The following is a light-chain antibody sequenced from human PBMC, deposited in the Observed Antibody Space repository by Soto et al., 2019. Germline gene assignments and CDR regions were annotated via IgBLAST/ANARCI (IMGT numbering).Light chain of an antibody. CDR3: QQIGSYPFT. CDR1: HDISTY. V-gene: IGKV1-9*01. J-gene: IGKJ3*01. CDR2: EAS. Sequence: DIQLTQSPSLLSASVGDRVTITCRASHDISTYLAWYQQKPGKAPKLMIYEASTLQSGVPSRFSGSGSGTDFTLTITSLQPEDFATYYCQQIGSYPFTFGPGTKVDI.